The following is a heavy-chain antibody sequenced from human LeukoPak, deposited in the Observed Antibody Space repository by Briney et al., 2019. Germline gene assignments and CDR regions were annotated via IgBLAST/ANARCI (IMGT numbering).Heavy chain of an antibody. D-gene: IGHD6-13*01. CDR3: ATVGGYSSSGRIWWFDP. CDR2: IVPVFGTT. J-gene: IGHJ5*02. Sequence: ASVKVSCKASGGSFSTYALAWVRQAPGQGPEWVGGIVPVFGTTDYAKKFQGRVTMTTDTSTSTAYMELRSLRSDDTAVYYCATVGGYSSSGRIWWFDPWGQGTLVTVSS. V-gene: IGHV1-69*05. CDR1: GGSFSTYA.